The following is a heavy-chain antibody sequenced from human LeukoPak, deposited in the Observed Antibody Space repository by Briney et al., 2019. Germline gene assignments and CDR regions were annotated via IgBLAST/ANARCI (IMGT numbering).Heavy chain of an antibody. Sequence: PGRSLSLSCTTSGFTFGTHTMHWFRQAPGKELEWVSTLSPSGVRTYYTDSVKGRFTISRDNSKNTLYLQMNSLRAEDMAVYYCAKATPILGAAAYYFDYWGQGTLVTVSS. V-gene: IGHV3-23*01. CDR2: LSPSGVRT. D-gene: IGHD1-26*01. CDR1: GFTFGTHT. J-gene: IGHJ4*02. CDR3: AKATPILGAAAYYFDY.